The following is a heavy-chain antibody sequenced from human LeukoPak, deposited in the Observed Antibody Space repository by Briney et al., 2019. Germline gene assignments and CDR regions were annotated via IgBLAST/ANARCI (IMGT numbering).Heavy chain of an antibody. V-gene: IGHV3-48*01. J-gene: IGHJ4*02. CDR1: GFTFSSYS. CDR2: ISSSSSTI. Sequence: GGSLRLSCAASGFTFSSYSMNWVRQAPGKGLEWVSYISSSSSTIYYADSVKGRFTISRDNAKNSLYLQMNSLRAEDTAVYYCARGLGDDFWSGYPPRYFDYWGQGTLVTVSS. CDR3: ARGLGDDFWSGYPPRYFDY. D-gene: IGHD3-3*01.